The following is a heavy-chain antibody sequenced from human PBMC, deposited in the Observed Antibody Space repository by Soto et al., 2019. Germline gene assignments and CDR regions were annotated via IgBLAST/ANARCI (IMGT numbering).Heavy chain of an antibody. CDR2: INHSGST. J-gene: IGHJ4*02. D-gene: IGHD6-19*01. CDR1: GGSFSGYY. CDR3: AREGVAGDDY. V-gene: IGHV4-34*01. Sequence: QVQLQQWGAGLLKPSETLSLTCAVYGGSFSGYYWSWIRQPPGKGLEWIGEINHSGSTNYNPSLKCLVSIRXDTSKNQFSLKLSSVTAADTAVYYCAREGVAGDDYWGQGTLVTVSS.